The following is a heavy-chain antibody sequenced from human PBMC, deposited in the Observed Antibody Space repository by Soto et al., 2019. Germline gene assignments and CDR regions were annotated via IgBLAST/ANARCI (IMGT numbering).Heavy chain of an antibody. D-gene: IGHD3-9*01. CDR1: GGSISSSSYY. Sequence: QLQLQESGPGLVKPSETLSLTCTGSGGSISSSSYYWGWIRQPPGQGLEWSGRVYYSGGTYYYPSRQRRVTISVDTPKSQFSLKLRLVTAADTAVDYCARAVPLVFILTGYFDYGGQGTLVTVSS. CDR2: VYYSGGT. J-gene: IGHJ4*02. CDR3: ARAVPLVFILTGYFDY. V-gene: IGHV4-39*01.